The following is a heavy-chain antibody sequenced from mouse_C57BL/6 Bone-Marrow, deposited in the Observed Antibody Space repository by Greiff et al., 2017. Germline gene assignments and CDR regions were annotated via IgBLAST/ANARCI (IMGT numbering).Heavy chain of an antibody. V-gene: IGHV1-78*01. CDR1: GYTFTDHT. J-gene: IGHJ3*01. Sequence: QVQLKESDAELVKPGASVKISCKVSGYTFTDHTIHWMKQRPEQGLEWIGYIYPRDGSTKYNEKFKGKATLTADKSSSTAYLQLNSLTSEDSAVYFCSRHRIYYDYDGGFADWGQGTLVTVSA. CDR3: SRHRIYYDYDGGFAD. D-gene: IGHD2-4*01. CDR2: IYPRDGST.